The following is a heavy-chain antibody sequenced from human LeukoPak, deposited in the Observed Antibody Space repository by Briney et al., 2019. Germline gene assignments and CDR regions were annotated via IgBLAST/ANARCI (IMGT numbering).Heavy chain of an antibody. CDR2: IRYDGSNK. V-gene: IGHV3-30*02. CDR1: GFTFSSYG. J-gene: IGHJ4*02. D-gene: IGHD3-22*01. CDR3: ARDAHYYDSSGSDY. Sequence: GGSLRLSCAASGFTFSSYGMHWVRQAPGKGLEWVAFIRYDGSNKYYADSVKGRFTISRDNSKNTLYLQMNSLRAEDTAVYYCARDAHYYDSSGSDYWGQGTLVTVSS.